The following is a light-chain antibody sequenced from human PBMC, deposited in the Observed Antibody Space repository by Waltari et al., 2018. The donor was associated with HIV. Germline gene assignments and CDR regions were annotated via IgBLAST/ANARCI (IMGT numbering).Light chain of an antibody. CDR1: SASIASNY. J-gene: IGLJ3*02. V-gene: IGLV6-57*03. Sequence: NFLLTQTHSVSAPPGATAIISCTRSSASIASNYTHWVQHPPGAAPTTIIYEDNQRASGIPDRFSGSIDTSSNSASLTISGLKTEDEADYYCQSFNDNNEWVFGGGTKVTVL. CDR2: EDN. CDR3: QSFNDNNEWV.